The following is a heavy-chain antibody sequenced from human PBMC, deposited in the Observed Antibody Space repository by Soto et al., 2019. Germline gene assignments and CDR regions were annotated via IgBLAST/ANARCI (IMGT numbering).Heavy chain of an antibody. CDR2: VYYSGSS. CDR1: GDSISGGASF. Sequence: SETLSLTCTVSGDSISGGASFWSWIRQPPGMGLEWIANVYYSGSSYYNPSLKSRLTISVDTTKNQFSLQLKSMTAADTAVYYCAKLSCTSSTCYFPGWFDPWGQGTLVTVSS. D-gene: IGHD2-2*01. J-gene: IGHJ5*02. V-gene: IGHV4-31*03. CDR3: AKLSCTSSTCYFPGWFDP.